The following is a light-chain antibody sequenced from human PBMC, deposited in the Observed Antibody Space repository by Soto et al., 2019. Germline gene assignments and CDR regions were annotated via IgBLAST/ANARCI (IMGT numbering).Light chain of an antibody. CDR1: VGHSDSA. CDR3: QTWGSGNWE. V-gene: IGLV4-69*01. Sequence: QAVVTQSPSASASLGASVKLTCTLSVGHSDSAIVWHQQQPEKGPRYLMKVDSDGSHNRGHGIPDRFSGSSSGAERYLTISRLQSEDEGDYYCQTWGSGNWEFGGGTKLTVL. CDR2: VDSDGSH. J-gene: IGLJ3*02.